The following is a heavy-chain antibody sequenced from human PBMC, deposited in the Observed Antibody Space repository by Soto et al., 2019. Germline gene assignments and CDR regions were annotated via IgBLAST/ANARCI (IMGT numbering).Heavy chain of an antibody. J-gene: IGHJ5*02. CDR1: GYSISSSNW. CDR3: ARIVYSSSGWFDP. CDR2: IYYSGST. V-gene: IGHV4-28*01. Sequence: SETLSLTCAVSGYSISSSNWWGWIRQPPGKGLEWIGYIYYSGSTYYNPSLKSRVTMSVETSKNQFSLKLSSVTAVDTAVYYCARIVYSSSGWFDPWGQGTLVTVSS. D-gene: IGHD6-6*01.